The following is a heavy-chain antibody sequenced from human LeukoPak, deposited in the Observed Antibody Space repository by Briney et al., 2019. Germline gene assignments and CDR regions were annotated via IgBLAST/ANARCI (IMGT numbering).Heavy chain of an antibody. CDR1: GGSISSGTYY. Sequence: PSETLSLTCTVSGGSISSGTYYWSWIRQPAGKGLEFIGRIYISGSTNYNPSLKSRVTISIDTSKNHFSLKLSSVTAADTAVYYCATSVGITEFDYWGQGTLVTVSA. J-gene: IGHJ4*02. V-gene: IGHV4-61*02. CDR3: ATSVGITEFDY. D-gene: IGHD1-26*01. CDR2: IYISGST.